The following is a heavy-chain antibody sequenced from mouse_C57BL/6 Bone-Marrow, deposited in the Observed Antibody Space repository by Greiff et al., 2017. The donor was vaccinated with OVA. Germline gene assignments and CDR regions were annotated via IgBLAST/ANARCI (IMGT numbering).Heavy chain of an antibody. CDR2: ISYDGSN. V-gene: IGHV3-6*01. CDR3: ARDYGSSYNWFAY. D-gene: IGHD1-1*01. J-gene: IGHJ3*01. Sequence: VQLKESGPGLVKPSQSLSLTCSVTGYSITSGYYWNWIRQFPGNKLEWMGYISYDGSNNYNPSLKNRISITRDTSKNQLFLKLNSVTTEDTATYDCARDYGSSYNWFAYWGQGTLVTVSA. CDR1: GYSITSGYY.